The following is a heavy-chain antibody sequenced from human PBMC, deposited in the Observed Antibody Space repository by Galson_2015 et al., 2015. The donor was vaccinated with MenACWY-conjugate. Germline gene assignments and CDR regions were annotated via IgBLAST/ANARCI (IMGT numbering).Heavy chain of an antibody. J-gene: IGHJ4*02. V-gene: IGHV3-7*03. CDR3: AGGVGWGFDY. D-gene: IGHD6-19*01. Sequence: SLRLSCAGSGFTFSSHWMHWVRQAPVEGLEWVANIQQDGSLKNYVDSVKGRFTISRDNVKNSMYLQMISLRVEDTAVYYCAGGVGWGFDYWGQGTLVTVSS. CDR2: IQQDGSLK. CDR1: GFTFSSHW.